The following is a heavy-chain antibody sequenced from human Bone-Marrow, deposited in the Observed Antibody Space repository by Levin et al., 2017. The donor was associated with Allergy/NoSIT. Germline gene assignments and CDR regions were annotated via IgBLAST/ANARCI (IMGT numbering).Heavy chain of an antibody. V-gene: IGHV1-2*02. CDR2: INCNTGVT. D-gene: IGHD2/OR15-2a*01. CDR1: GYNFIGYY. Sequence: PRASVKVSCKASGYNFIGYYMHWLRQAPGQGLEWMAWINCNTGVTNYAQSFQDRITMTRDTSISTAYMELGGLTSDDTAMYYCAKIKGAWRPGSGINPFDLWGQGTMVTVSS. J-gene: IGHJ3*01. CDR3: AKIKGAWRPGSGINPFDL.